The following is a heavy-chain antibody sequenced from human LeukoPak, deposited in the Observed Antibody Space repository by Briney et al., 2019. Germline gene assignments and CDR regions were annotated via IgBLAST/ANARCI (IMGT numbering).Heavy chain of an antibody. Sequence: GGSLRLSCAASGFTFSSYWMSWVRQAPGKGLEWVANIKQDGSEKYYVDSVKGRFTMSRDNAKNSLYLQMNSLRAEDTAVYYCARVEVYYDILTVYYNRWFDPWGQGTLVTVSS. D-gene: IGHD3-9*01. CDR3: ARVEVYYDILTVYYNRWFDP. J-gene: IGHJ5*02. V-gene: IGHV3-7*01. CDR2: IKQDGSEK. CDR1: GFTFSSYW.